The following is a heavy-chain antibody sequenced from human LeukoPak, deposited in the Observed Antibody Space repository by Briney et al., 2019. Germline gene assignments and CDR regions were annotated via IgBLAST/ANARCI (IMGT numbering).Heavy chain of an antibody. D-gene: IGHD3-9*01. V-gene: IGHV3-21*01. CDR1: GFTFSRYS. CDR2: ISSSSSYI. Sequence: GGSLRLSCAASGFTFSRYSMSWVRQAPGKGLEWVSCISSSSSYIYYANSVKGRFTISRDNAKNSLYLQMNSLRAEDTAVYYCVRDYENLTGSKTRFHYWGQGTLVTVSS. CDR3: VRDYENLTGSKTRFHY. J-gene: IGHJ4*02.